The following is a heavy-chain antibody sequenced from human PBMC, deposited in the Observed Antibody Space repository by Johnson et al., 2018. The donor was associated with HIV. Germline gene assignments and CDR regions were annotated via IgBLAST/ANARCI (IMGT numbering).Heavy chain of an antibody. Sequence: VQLVESGGGVVQPGRSLRLSCAASGFTFSSYWMHWVRQAPGKGLVWVSHINSDGSSTNYADSVKGRFTISRDNAKSTLYLQMNSLRAEDTAVYYCARDGGINYFGVVTPEAFDIWGQGTMVTVSS. CDR2: INSDGSST. CDR3: ARDGGINYFGVVTPEAFDI. CDR1: GFTFSSYW. J-gene: IGHJ3*02. D-gene: IGHD3-3*01. V-gene: IGHV3-74*01.